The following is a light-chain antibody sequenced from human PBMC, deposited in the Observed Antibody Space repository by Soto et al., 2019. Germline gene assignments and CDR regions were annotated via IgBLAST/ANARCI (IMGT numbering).Light chain of an antibody. CDR3: QQYYDTLFS. CDR1: QTVLFDSNQKNY. CDR2: WAS. J-gene: IGKJ3*01. Sequence: DIVLTQSPDSLAVSLGERVTINCKSSQTVLFDSNQKNYLAWYQQKPGKPPKLLIYWASTREFGVPDRFSGSGSGTDVTLTITSLQAEDVAVYYFQQYYDTLFSFGPGTKVDLK. V-gene: IGKV4-1*01.